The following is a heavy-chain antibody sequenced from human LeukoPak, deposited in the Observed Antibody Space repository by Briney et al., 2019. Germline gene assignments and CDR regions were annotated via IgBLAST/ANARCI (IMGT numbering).Heavy chain of an antibody. V-gene: IGHV4-38-2*02. CDR1: GYSISSGYY. D-gene: IGHD2-2*01. CDR3: ARQTIDCSSTSCYPNWFDP. J-gene: IGHJ5*02. CDR2: IYHSGST. Sequence: PSETLSLTCTVSGYSISSGYYWGWIRQPPGKGLEWIGSIYHSGSTYYNPSLKSRVTTSVDTSKNQFSLKLSSVTAADTAVYYCARQTIDCSSTSCYPNWFDPWGQGTLVTVSS.